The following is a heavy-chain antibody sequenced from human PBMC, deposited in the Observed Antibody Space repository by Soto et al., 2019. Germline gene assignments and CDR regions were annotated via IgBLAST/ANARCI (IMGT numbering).Heavy chain of an antibody. V-gene: IGHV2-5*02. Sequence: SGPTLVNPTQTLTLTCTFSGFSLYTAGVGVGWIRQSPGKALEWLAVIYWDDDKRYSPSLQSRLTITKDTPKNQVVLTMTDMDPVDTATYYCARSAYDFQTGYYLYNSYYMDVWGTGTTVTVSS. CDR2: IYWDDDK. CDR1: GFSLYTAGVG. J-gene: IGHJ6*03. CDR3: ARSAYDFQTGYYLYNSYYMDV. D-gene: IGHD3-3*01.